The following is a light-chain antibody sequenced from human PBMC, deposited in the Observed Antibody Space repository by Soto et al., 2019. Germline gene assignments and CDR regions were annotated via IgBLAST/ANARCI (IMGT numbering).Light chain of an antibody. CDR2: EVS. J-gene: IGLJ1*01. CDR1: STDFVSYNS. Sequence: QSALTQPPSVSGSPGQSVTISCTGTSTDFVSYNSVSWYKQPPGTAPKLMIYEVSKRPSGVPDRFSGSKSGNTASLTISGLQAADEADYYCSLYTREXAYVFGTGTKVXV. CDR3: SLYTREXAYV. V-gene: IGLV2-18*01.